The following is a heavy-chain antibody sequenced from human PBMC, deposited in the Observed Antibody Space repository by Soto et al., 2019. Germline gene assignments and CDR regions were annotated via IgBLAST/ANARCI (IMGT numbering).Heavy chain of an antibody. D-gene: IGHD2-15*01. CDR1: GASISSVY. Sequence: PSETRSLTCTISGASISSVYWSWVRQPPGKGLEWIGYIHYSGSTNYNPSLKSRVTILVDTSKNQFSLRLSSVTAADTAVYYCARGGWSKAVWGQGTTVTVSS. V-gene: IGHV4-59*01. J-gene: IGHJ6*02. CDR3: ARGGWSKAV. CDR2: IHYSGST.